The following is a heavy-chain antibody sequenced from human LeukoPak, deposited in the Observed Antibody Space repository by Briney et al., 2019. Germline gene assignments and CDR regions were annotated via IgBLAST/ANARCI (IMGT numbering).Heavy chain of an antibody. D-gene: IGHD1-26*01. CDR2: MYYSGSA. CDR1: GDSISSNY. J-gene: IGHJ4*01. CDR3: ARDIEGRTFDN. V-gene: IGHV4-59*01. Sequence: PSETLSLTCTFPGDSISSNYWSWIRQPPGKGLEWIGYMYYSGSANYNPSLKSRVTISVDTSKNQFSLKLSSVTAADTAVYFCARDIEGRTFDNWGHGTLVTVSS.